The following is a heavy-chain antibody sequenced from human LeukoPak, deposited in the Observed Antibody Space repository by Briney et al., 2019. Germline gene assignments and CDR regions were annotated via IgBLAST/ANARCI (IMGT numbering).Heavy chain of an antibody. CDR1: GYTFTSYA. V-gene: IGHV1-3*01. J-gene: IGHJ4*02. Sequence: ASVKVSCKASGYTFTSYAMHWVRQAPGQRLEWMRWINAGNGNTNYAQKLQGRVTMTTDTSTSTAYMELRSLRSDDTAVYYCAREPGTYYYDSSGYWDYWGQGTLVTVSS. CDR3: AREPGTYYYDSSGYWDY. CDR2: INAGNGNT. D-gene: IGHD3-22*01.